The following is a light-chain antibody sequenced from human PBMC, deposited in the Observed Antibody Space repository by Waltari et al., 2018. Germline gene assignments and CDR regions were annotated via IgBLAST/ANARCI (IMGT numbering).Light chain of an antibody. V-gene: IGKV3-20*01. CDR3: QQYGSSPNT. Sequence: EIVLTQSPGTLSLSPGERATLPCRASQSVSSSYLAWYQQKPGQAPRLLIYGASSRATGIPDRFSGSESGTDFTLTISRLEPEDFAVYYCQQYGSSPNTFGQGTKLEIK. CDR2: GAS. J-gene: IGKJ2*01. CDR1: QSVSSSY.